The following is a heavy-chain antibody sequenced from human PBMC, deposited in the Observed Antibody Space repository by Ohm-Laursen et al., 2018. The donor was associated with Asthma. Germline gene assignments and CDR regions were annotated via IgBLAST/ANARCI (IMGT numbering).Heavy chain of an antibody. V-gene: IGHV1-18*04. CDR3: ARERGITIFGVVSNYFDY. D-gene: IGHD3-3*01. CDR1: GYTFTSYG. CDR2: ISAYNGNT. J-gene: IGHJ4*02. Sequence: ASVKVSCKASGYTFTSYGISWVRQAPGQGLEWMGWISAYNGNTNYAQKLQGRVTMTTDTSTSKAYMELRSLRSDDTAVYYCARERGITIFGVVSNYFDYWGQGTLVTVSS.